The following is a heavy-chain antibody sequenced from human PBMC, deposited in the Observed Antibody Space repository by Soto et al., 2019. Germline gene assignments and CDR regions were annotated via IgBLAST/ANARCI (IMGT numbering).Heavy chain of an antibody. CDR2: IRGDGSST. CDR1: GFTFSSHW. J-gene: IGHJ5*02. Sequence: EVQLVESGGGLVQPGGSLRLSCVGSGFTFSSHWMHWVRQTPGKGPVWVSRIRGDGSSTAYAESVRGRFAISRDNAKNTLDLQMNNRRAEDSAVYFWARELIAVMGAIRWVAAWGLGTQVTVSS. CDR3: ARELIAVMGAIRWVAA. V-gene: IGHV3-74*01. D-gene: IGHD6-19*01.